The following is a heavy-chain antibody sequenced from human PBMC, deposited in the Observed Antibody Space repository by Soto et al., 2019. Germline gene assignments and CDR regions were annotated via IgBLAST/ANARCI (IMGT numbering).Heavy chain of an antibody. D-gene: IGHD2-15*01. CDR2: ISGSGGST. J-gene: IGHJ4*02. Sequence: GGSLRLSCAASGFTFSSYAMSWVRQAPGKGLEWVSAISGSGGSTYYADSVKGRFTISRDNSKNTLFLQMNSLRTDDTAVYYCAKVVVASISFFDYWGQGTLVTVSS. CDR1: GFTFSSYA. CDR3: AKVVVASISFFDY. V-gene: IGHV3-23*01.